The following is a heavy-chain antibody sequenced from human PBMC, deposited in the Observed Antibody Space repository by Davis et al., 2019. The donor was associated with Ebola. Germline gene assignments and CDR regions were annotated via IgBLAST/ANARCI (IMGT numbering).Heavy chain of an antibody. CDR1: GGSVSSGRYY. J-gene: IGHJ5*02. CDR2: IYYNGNT. V-gene: IGHV4-61*01. D-gene: IGHD3-3*01. Sequence: GSLRLSCTVSGGSVSSGRYYWNWVRQSPGKGLEWIGYIYYNGNTNYNPSLKSRVTISVDRSKNQFSLKLSSVTAADTAVYYCARGYYDGRGWFDPWGQGTLVTVSS. CDR3: ARGYYDGRGWFDP.